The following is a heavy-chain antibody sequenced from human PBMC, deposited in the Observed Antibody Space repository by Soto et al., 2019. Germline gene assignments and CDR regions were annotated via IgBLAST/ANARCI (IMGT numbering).Heavy chain of an antibody. CDR3: AALSGYSSGWYGPDY. CDR2: IVVGSGNT. Sequence: ASVKVSCKASGFTFTSSAMQWVRQARGQRLEWIGWIVVGSGNTNYAQKFQERVTITRDMSTSTAYMELSSLRSEDTAVYYCAALSGYSSGWYGPDYWGQGTLVTVSS. CDR1: GFTFTSSA. J-gene: IGHJ4*02. V-gene: IGHV1-58*02. D-gene: IGHD6-19*01.